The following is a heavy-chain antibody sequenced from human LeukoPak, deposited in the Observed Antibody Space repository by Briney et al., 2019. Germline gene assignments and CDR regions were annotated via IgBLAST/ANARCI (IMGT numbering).Heavy chain of an antibody. CDR1: GFTFSDYY. D-gene: IGHD2-2*01. Sequence: GGSLRLSCAASGFTFSDYYMSWIRQAPGKGLEWVSYISSSGSTIYYADSVEGRFTISRDSAKNSLYLQMNSLRAEDTAVYYCARAPVPASYGYGMDVWGQGTTVTVSS. CDR2: ISSSGSTI. V-gene: IGHV3-11*01. J-gene: IGHJ6*02. CDR3: ARAPVPASYGYGMDV.